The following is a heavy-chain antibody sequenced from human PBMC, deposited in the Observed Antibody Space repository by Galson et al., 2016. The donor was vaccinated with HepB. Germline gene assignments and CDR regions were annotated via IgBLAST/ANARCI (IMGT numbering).Heavy chain of an antibody. D-gene: IGHD3-10*01. J-gene: IGHJ4*02. CDR2: IFSSGGT. CDR3: ARHSPTYGTGSYYKGPFGD. CDR1: GGFISTSNYY. Sequence: SETLSLTCSVSGGFISTSNYYWGWIRQPPGKGLEWIGSIFSSGGTYYKASLKSRVTISVDMSENQFSLRLRSVTAADTAVYYCARHSPTYGTGSYYKGPFGDWGQGILVIVSS. V-gene: IGHV4-39*01.